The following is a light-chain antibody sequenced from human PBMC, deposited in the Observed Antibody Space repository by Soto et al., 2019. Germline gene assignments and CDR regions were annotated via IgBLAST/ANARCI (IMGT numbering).Light chain of an antibody. CDR3: QQFFAPPPT. J-gene: IGKJ1*01. CDR1: QRVLFTSNNKNL. Sequence: DIVMTKSPGSLAVSLGERSVITCQSIQRVLFTSNNKNLLAWYQQTAGQHHPLLINWASTRESWVPERFSGSGFGTDFTLTISSLQDEDVAVYFCQQFFAPPPTFGHGTKVAIK. V-gene: IGKV4-1*01. CDR2: WAS.